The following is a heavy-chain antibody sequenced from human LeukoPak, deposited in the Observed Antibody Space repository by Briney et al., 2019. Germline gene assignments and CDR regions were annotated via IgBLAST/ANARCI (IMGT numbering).Heavy chain of an antibody. CDR1: GGSISSYY. CDR3: ARHNLRGYFDY. J-gene: IGHJ4*02. V-gene: IGHV4-59*08. Sequence: PSETPSLTCTVSGGSISSYYWSWIRQPPGKGLEWIGYIYYSGSTNYNPSLKSRVTISVDTSKNQFSLKLSSVTAADTAVYYCARHNLRGYFDYWGQGTLVTVSS. CDR2: IYYSGST.